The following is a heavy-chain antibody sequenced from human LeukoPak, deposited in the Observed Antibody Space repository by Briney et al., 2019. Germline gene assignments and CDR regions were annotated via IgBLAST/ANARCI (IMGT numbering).Heavy chain of an antibody. CDR1: GGSISSGGYY. J-gene: IGHJ6*02. CDR2: IYYSGST. CDR3: ARCPRQGTGKRNYYYYGMDV. D-gene: IGHD3-9*01. V-gene: IGHV4-31*03. Sequence: SETLSLTCTVSGGSISSGGYYWRWIRQHPGTGLEWIGYIYYSGSTYYNPSLKSRVTISVDTSKNQFSLKLSSVTAADTAVYYCARCPRQGTGKRNYYYYGMDVWGQGTTVTVSS.